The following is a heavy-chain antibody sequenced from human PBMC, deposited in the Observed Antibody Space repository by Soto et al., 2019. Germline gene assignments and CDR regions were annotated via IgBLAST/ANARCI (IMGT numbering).Heavy chain of an antibody. V-gene: IGHV2-5*02. CDR2: IYWDNDK. CDR1: GFSLSTSGVG. CDR3: SHFTTLYGMDV. Sequence: QITLKESGPTLVKPTQTLTLTCTFSGFSLSTSGVGVGWIRQPPGKALEWLTLIYWDNDKRYSPSLKSRLTITKDTSRNQVVLTVTNMDPVDTATYYCSHFTTLYGMDVWGQGTTVAVSS. D-gene: IGHD3-3*01. J-gene: IGHJ6*02.